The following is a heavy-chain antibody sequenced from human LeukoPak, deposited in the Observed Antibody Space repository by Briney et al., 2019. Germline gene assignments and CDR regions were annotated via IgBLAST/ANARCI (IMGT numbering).Heavy chain of an antibody. CDR1: GLTFSNYG. Sequence: GGSLRLSCAASGLTFSNYGMHWVRQAPGKGLEWVAFIRYDGSDKFYADSVKGRFTISRDNSRDTLYLQMNSLRAEDTAVYYCAEDQQLEPFHYWGRGTLVAVSS. V-gene: IGHV3-30*02. J-gene: IGHJ4*02. CDR2: IRYDGSDK. CDR3: AEDQQLEPFHY. D-gene: IGHD1-1*01.